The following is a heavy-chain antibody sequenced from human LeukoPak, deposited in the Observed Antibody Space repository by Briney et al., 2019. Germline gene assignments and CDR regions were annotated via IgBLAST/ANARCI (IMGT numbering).Heavy chain of an antibody. D-gene: IGHD6-19*01. V-gene: IGHV3-30*02. Sequence: PGGSLRLSCAASGFTFSSYGMHWVRQAPGKGLEWVAFIRYDGSNKYYADSVKGRFTISRDNAKNSLYLQMNSLRAEDTAVYYCARRPAGMSGWYIGDWGQGTLVTVSS. CDR3: ARRPAGMSGWYIGD. J-gene: IGHJ4*02. CDR1: GFTFSSYG. CDR2: IRYDGSNK.